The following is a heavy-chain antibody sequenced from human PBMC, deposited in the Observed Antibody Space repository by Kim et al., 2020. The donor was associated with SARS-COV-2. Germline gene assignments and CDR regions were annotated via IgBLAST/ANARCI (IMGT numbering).Heavy chain of an antibody. Sequence: SETLSLTCTVSGGSISSSSYYWGWIRQPPGKGLEWIGSIYYSGSTYYNPSLKSRVTISVDTSKNKFSLKLSSVTAADTAVYYCATEVVAATYYYYYGMDVWGQGTTVTVSS. CDR1: GGSISSSSYY. J-gene: IGHJ6*02. D-gene: IGHD2-15*01. V-gene: IGHV4-39*02. CDR2: IYYSGST. CDR3: ATEVVAATYYYYYGMDV.